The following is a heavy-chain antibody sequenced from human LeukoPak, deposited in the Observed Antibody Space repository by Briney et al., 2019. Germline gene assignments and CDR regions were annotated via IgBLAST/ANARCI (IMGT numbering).Heavy chain of an antibody. CDR2: INQDGSAK. CDR1: GFTFSDFW. J-gene: IGHJ4*02. V-gene: IGHV3-7*05. D-gene: IGHD6-19*01. CDR3: ARSGMAVAATPWD. Sequence: GGSLRLSCAASGFTFSDFWMTWVRRAPGRGLEWVAHINQDGSAKYSVDSVRGRSTISRDNVKKSLFLQLNILRAEDTAVYYCARSGMAVAATPWDWGQGTLVTVFS.